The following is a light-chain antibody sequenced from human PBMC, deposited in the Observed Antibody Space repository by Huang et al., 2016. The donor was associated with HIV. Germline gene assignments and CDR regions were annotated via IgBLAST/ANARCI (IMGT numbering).Light chain of an antibody. CDR2: QAS. CDR1: QSISSW. V-gene: IGKV1-5*03. CDR3: QQYDSYSRWT. Sequence: DIQMTQSPSTLSASVGDRVSITCRASQSISSWLAWYQQKPGKAPKHLIYQASSLQKGVPSRFSGSGSGTEFTLTISSLQPDDFATYYCQQYDSYSRWTFGQGTKVEVK. J-gene: IGKJ1*01.